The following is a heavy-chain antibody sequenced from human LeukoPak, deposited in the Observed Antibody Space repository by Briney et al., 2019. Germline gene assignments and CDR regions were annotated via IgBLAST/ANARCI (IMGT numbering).Heavy chain of an antibody. CDR2: ISGSGGST. CDR3: AKDSKYLVRGGVDY. V-gene: IGHV3-23*01. CDR1: GCTFSSHG. J-gene: IGHJ4*02. D-gene: IGHD3-10*01. Sequence: PGGTLRLSCAASGCTFSSHGMNWVRQAPGKGLEWVSAISGSGGSTYYADSVKGRFTISRDNSKNTLYLQMNSLRAEDTAVYYCAKDSKYLVRGGVDYWGQGTLVTVSS.